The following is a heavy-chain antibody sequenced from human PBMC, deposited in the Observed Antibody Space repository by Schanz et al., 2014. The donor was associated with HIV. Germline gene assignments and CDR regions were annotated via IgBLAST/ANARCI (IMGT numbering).Heavy chain of an antibody. CDR3: AKPEYDSRGNSQSHFDY. CDR1: GFTFNNYA. V-gene: IGHV3-23*01. J-gene: IGHJ4*02. D-gene: IGHD3-22*01. CDR2: ISGSGVST. Sequence: DVQLLDSGGGLVQPGGSLRLSCIASGFTFNNYAMTWVRQAPGKGLEWVSSISGSGVSTFYAGSVKGRFAISRDKSKNTLYLQMNSLRAEDTAVYYCAKPEYDSRGNSQSHFDYWGQGTLVTVSS.